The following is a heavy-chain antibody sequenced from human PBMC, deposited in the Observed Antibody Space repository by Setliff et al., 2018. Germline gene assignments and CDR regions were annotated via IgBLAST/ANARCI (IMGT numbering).Heavy chain of an antibody. J-gene: IGHJ6*03. CDR3: ARHLSYSGETMDV. V-gene: IGHV4-39*01. CDR2: INYSGSS. D-gene: IGHD5-12*01. CDR1: GGAIDNRYY. Sequence: SETLSLTCAVSGGAIDNRYYWGWIRQPPGKGLDWIGNINYSGSSYYNPSLKSRVTISVDTSKKYFFLNLTSVTAADTVVYYCARHLSYSGETMDVWGKGTTVTVSS.